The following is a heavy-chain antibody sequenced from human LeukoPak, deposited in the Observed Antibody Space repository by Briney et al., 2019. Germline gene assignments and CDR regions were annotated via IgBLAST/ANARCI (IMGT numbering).Heavy chain of an antibody. Sequence: PSETLSLTCTVSGGSISSSSYYWGWIRQPPGKGLEWIGSIYYSGSTYYNPSLKSRVTISVDTSKNQFSLKLSSVTAADTAVYYCATHCSSTSCYIAFDIWGQGTMVTVSS. CDR2: IYYSGST. CDR3: ATHCSSTSCYIAFDI. V-gene: IGHV4-39*07. D-gene: IGHD2-2*02. CDR1: GGSISSSSYY. J-gene: IGHJ3*02.